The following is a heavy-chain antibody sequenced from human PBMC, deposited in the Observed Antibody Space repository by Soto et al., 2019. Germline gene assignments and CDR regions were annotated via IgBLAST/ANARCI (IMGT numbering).Heavy chain of an antibody. CDR1: GFTFSSYG. V-gene: IGHV3-30*18. CDR3: AKDPMGEVDYYYYMDV. CDR2: ISYDGSNK. Sequence: GGSLRLSCAASGFTFSSYGMHWVRQAPGKGLEWVAVISYDGSNKYYADSVKGRFTISRDNSKNTLYLQMNSLRAEDTAVYYCAKDPMGEVDYYYYMDVWGKGTTVTVSS. D-gene: IGHD3-16*01. J-gene: IGHJ6*03.